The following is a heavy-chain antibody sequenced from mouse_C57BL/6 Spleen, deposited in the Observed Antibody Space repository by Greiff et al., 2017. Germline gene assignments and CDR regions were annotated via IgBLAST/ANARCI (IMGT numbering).Heavy chain of an antibody. J-gene: IGHJ3*01. CDR3: ARFYYYGSSFAY. CDR2: IDPSDSYT. V-gene: IGHV1-69*01. Sequence: VQLQQPGAELVMPGASVKLSCKASGYTFTSYWMHWVKQRPGQGLEWIGEIDPSDSYTNYNQKFKGKSTLTVDKSSSTAYMQLSSLTSEDSAVYYCARFYYYGSSFAYWGQGTLVTVSA. D-gene: IGHD1-1*01. CDR1: GYTFTSYW.